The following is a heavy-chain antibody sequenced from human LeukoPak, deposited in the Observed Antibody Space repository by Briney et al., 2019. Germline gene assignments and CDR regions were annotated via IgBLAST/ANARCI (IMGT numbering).Heavy chain of an antibody. Sequence: SETLSLTCTVSGGSINSYYWSWIRQPPGKGLEWIGYIYYSGTTNYNPSLKSRVTISVDTSKNQFSLKLSSVTAADTAVYYCARNPRSGYFPHYHYYGMDVWGRGTTVTVSS. V-gene: IGHV4-59*01. D-gene: IGHD3-3*01. CDR1: GGSINSYY. CDR2: IYYSGTT. CDR3: ARNPRSGYFPHYHYYGMDV. J-gene: IGHJ6*02.